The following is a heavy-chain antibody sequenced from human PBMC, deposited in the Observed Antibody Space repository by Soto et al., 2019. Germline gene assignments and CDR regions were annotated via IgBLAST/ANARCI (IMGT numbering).Heavy chain of an antibody. CDR1: GFTFSSYG. CDR2: ISYDGSNK. D-gene: IGHD1-26*01. Sequence: GGSLRLSCAASGFTFSSYGMHWVRQAPGKGLERVAVISYDGSNKYYADSVKGRFTISRDNSKNTLFLQMNSLRAEDTAVYYCAKPLFPPSGSYGLHDYYFDYWGQGTLVTVSS. CDR3: AKPLFPPSGSYGLHDYYFDY. V-gene: IGHV3-30*18. J-gene: IGHJ4*02.